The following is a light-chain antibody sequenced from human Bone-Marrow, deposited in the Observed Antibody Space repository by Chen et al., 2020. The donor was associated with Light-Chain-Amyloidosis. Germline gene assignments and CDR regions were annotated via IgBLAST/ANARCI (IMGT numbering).Light chain of an antibody. J-gene: IGLJ1*01. CDR2: AVS. Sequence: QSALTQPASVSGSPGQSINISCTGTSGDVGTYNYVSWYQQHPGKAPKVMIYAVSNRPSGVSNRFSGSKSGNTASLTISVLQAEEEADYYCSSFTSSSSYVFGPGTKVTVL. V-gene: IGLV2-14*01. CDR3: SSFTSSSSYV. CDR1: SGDVGTYNY.